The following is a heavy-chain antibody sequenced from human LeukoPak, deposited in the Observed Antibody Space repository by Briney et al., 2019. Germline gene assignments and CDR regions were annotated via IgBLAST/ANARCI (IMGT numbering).Heavy chain of an antibody. V-gene: IGHV5-51*01. Sequence: GESLKISCKGSGYSFTSYWIGWVRQMPGKGLEWMGIIYPGDSDTRYSPSFQGQVTISADKSISTAYLQWSSLKASDTAMYNCARHLTMVRGALYGMDVWGQGTTVTVSS. CDR3: ARHLTMVRGALYGMDV. D-gene: IGHD3-10*01. CDR1: GYSFTSYW. J-gene: IGHJ6*02. CDR2: IYPGDSDT.